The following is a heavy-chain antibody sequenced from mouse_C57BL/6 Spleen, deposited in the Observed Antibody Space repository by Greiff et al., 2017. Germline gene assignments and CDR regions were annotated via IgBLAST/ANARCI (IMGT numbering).Heavy chain of an antibody. Sequence: VHVKQSGTVLARPGASVKMSCKTSGYTFTSYWMHWVKQRPGQGLEWIGAIYPGNSDTSYNQKFKGKAKLTAVTSASTAYMELSSLTNEDSAVYYCTRNYYGRGYYAMDYWGQGTSVTVSS. D-gene: IGHD1-1*01. CDR3: TRNYYGRGYYAMDY. CDR2: IYPGNSDT. J-gene: IGHJ4*01. CDR1: GYTFTSYW. V-gene: IGHV1-5*01.